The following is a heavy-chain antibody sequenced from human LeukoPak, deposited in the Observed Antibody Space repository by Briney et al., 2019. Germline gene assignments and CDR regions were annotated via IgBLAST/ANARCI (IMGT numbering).Heavy chain of an antibody. CDR2: INKDGSEK. Sequence: GGSLRLSCTASGFTFSSYWMSWVRQAPGKGLEGVANINKDGSEKYYVDSVKGRFNISRDNAKNSLYLQMNSLRAEDTAVYYCARDSSSWYAEPYYFDYWGQGTLVTVSS. V-gene: IGHV3-7*01. CDR3: ARDSSSWYAEPYYFDY. CDR1: GFTFSSYW. D-gene: IGHD6-13*01. J-gene: IGHJ4*02.